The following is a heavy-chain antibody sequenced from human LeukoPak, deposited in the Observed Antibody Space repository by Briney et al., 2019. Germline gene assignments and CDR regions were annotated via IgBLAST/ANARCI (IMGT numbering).Heavy chain of an antibody. J-gene: IGHJ4*02. D-gene: IGHD1-26*01. CDR1: GFTFRSYW. CDR3: VRDGGSSEFYFDY. CDR2: ISSDGSDT. Sequence: PGGSLRLSCAASGFTFRSYWMHWVRQTPGKGLVWVSRISSDGSDTNYADFVKGRFTISRDNAKNTLYLQMNSLRAEDTAVYYCVRDGGSSEFYFDYWGQGTLVTVSS. V-gene: IGHV3-74*01.